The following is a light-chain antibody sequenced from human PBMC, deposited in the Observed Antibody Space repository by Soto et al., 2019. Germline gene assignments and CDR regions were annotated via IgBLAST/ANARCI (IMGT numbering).Light chain of an antibody. V-gene: IGKV3-20*01. CDR3: QQYGDSPQT. Sequence: EIVLTQSPGTLSLSPGERATLSCRASQSVGSSLSWYQQKPGQAPRLHFYGASNRATAIPDRFSGSGFGTDFTLTITRLEPEDFAVYYCQQYGDSPQTFGPGTKVEI. CDR2: GAS. J-gene: IGKJ1*01. CDR1: QSVGSS.